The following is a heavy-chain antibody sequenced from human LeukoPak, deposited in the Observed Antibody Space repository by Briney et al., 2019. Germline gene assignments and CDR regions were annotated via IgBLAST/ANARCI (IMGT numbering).Heavy chain of an antibody. Sequence: GGSLRLSCAASGFTFSSYAMTWVRQAPGKGLEWVSSISVNGGTTYYADSVKGRFTISRDSSKNTLYLQMNSLRAEDTAVYYCVKGGGNVRRYFEYWGQGTLVTASS. V-gene: IGHV3-23*01. J-gene: IGHJ4*02. CDR3: VKGGGNVRRYFEY. CDR2: ISVNGGTT. CDR1: GFTFSSYA. D-gene: IGHD4-23*01.